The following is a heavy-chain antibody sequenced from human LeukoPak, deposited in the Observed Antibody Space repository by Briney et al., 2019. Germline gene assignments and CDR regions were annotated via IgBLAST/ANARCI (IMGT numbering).Heavy chain of an antibody. J-gene: IGHJ4*02. V-gene: IGHV1-8*02. CDR1: GYTFTSYD. CDR3: AREIGPRQLHLWGSAFDY. CDR2: MNPNSGNT. Sequence: GASVKVSCKASGYTFTSYDINWVRQATGQGLEWMGWMNPNSGNTGYAQKFQGRVTMTRDTSTSTVYMELSSLRSEDTAVYYCAREIGPRQLHLWGSAFDYWGQGTLVTVSS. D-gene: IGHD5-18*01.